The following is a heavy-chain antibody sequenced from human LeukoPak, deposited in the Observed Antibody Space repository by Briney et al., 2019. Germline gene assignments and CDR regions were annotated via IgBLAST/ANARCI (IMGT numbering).Heavy chain of an antibody. Sequence: SETLSLTCTVSGGSISSSSYYWGWIRQPPGKGLEWIGSIYYSGSTYYNPSLKSRVTISVDTSKNQFSLKLSSVTAADTAVYYCARRRNWFDPWGQGTLVTVSS. CDR3: ARRRNWFDP. CDR2: IYYSGST. CDR1: GGSISSSSYY. J-gene: IGHJ5*02. V-gene: IGHV4-39*07.